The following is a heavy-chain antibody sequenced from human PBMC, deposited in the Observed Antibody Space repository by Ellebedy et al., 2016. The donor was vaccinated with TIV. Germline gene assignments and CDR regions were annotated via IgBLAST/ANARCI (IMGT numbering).Heavy chain of an antibody. V-gene: IGHV1-46*01. CDR1: GNTFRSYC. J-gene: IGHJ5*01. D-gene: IGHD5/OR15-5a*01. CDR3: ARDYPSVFTGFAF. Sequence: ASVKVSCKESGNTFRSYCVHWVRQAPGQGLQWTGVFKATDETTIYTPELQGRVSITRDTSTNTIYMQLTSLRPDDTALYYCARDYPSVFTGFAFWGQGSLVIVSA. CDR2: FKATDETT.